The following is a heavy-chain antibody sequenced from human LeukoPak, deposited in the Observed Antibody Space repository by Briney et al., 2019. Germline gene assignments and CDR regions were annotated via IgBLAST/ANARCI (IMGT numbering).Heavy chain of an antibody. D-gene: IGHD2-21*01. V-gene: IGHV3-48*01. CDR1: GFTFSSDS. Sequence: GGSLRLSCAASGFTFSSDSMKWVRQAPGKGLEWVSYISSSSSTIYYADSVKGRFTISRDNAKNSLYLQMNSLRAEDTAVYYCARSLIIVSSRESDYFDYWGQGTLVSVSS. CDR2: ISSSSSTI. CDR3: ARSLIIVSSRESDYFDY. J-gene: IGHJ4*02.